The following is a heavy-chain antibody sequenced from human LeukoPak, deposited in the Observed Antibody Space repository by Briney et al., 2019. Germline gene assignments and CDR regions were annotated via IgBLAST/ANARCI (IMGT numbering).Heavy chain of an antibody. CDR2: IYHSGST. CDR3: ARDVGGGDCYGSCAFDI. J-gene: IGHJ3*02. D-gene: IGHD2-21*02. V-gene: IGHV4-38-2*02. Sequence: MASETLSLTCTVSGYSISSGYYWGWIRQPPGKGLEWIGSIYHSGSTYYNPSLKSRVTISVDTSKNQFSLKLSSVTAADTAVYYCARDVGGGDCYGSCAFDIWGQGTMVTVSS. CDR1: GYSISSGYY.